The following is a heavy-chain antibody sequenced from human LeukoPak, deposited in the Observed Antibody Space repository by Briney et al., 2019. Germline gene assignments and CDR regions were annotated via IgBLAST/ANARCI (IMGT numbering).Heavy chain of an antibody. V-gene: IGHV5-51*01. D-gene: IGHD5-24*01. CDR2: IYPGDSNI. CDR1: GYSFTSYW. J-gene: IGHJ4*02. Sequence: GESLKISCKGSGYSFTSYWIGWVRQMPGKGLEWMGIIYPGDSNIKYSPSFQGQVTISADRSISTAYLQWSSLKASDTAMYYCARHGSPEKEGPDYWGQGTLVTVSS. CDR3: ARHGSPEKEGPDY.